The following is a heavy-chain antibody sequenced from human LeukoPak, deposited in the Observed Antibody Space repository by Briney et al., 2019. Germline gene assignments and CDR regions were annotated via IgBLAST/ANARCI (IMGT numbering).Heavy chain of an antibody. Sequence: PGGSLRLSCAASGFPFNNYAMSWVRQAPGKGLEWVSSISGSGGSTYYADSVKGRITISRDNSKSTLYLQMNSPRAEDTAVYYCAKPTTVTGRKLQAFDYWGQGTLVTVSS. J-gene: IGHJ4*02. CDR2: ISGSGGST. CDR3: AKPTTVTGRKLQAFDY. CDR1: GFPFNNYA. V-gene: IGHV3-23*01. D-gene: IGHD4-17*01.